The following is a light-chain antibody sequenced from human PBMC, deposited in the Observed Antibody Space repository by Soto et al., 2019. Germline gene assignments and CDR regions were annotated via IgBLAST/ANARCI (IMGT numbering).Light chain of an antibody. CDR2: DAS. CDR3: QQRSNWPPGT. J-gene: IGKJ4*01. V-gene: IGKV3-11*01. Sequence: PGERATLSCRASQSVSSYLAWYQQKPGQAPRLLIYDASNRATGIPARFSGSGSGTDFTLTISSLEPEDFAVYYCQQRSNWPPGTFGGGTKVEIK. CDR1: QSVSSY.